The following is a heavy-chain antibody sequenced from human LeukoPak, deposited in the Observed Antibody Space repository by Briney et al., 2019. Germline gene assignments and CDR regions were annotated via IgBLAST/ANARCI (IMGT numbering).Heavy chain of an antibody. J-gene: IGHJ4*02. CDR1: GGSISSGGYS. D-gene: IGHD3-10*01. CDR2: IYHSGST. V-gene: IGHV4-30-2*01. CDR3: ARVSATMVRGVLSQGAPSLFDY. Sequence: TSSQTLSHTCAVSGGSISSGGYSWSWIRQPPGKGLEWIGYIYHSGSTYYNPSLKSRVTISVDRSKNQFSLKLSSVTAADTAVYYCARVSATMVRGVLSQGAPSLFDYWGQGTLVTVSS.